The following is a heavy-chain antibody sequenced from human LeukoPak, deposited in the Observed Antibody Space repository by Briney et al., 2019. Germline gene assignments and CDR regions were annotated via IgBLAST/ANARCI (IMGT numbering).Heavy chain of an antibody. V-gene: IGHV3-23*01. CDR1: GFTFSSYA. J-gene: IGHJ4*02. D-gene: IGHD6-13*01. CDR3: ANSPQYSSSWYYFDY. CDR2: ISGSGGST. Sequence: GGSLRLSCAASGFTFSSYAMSWVRQAPGKGLEWVSAISGSGGSTYCADSVKGRFTISRDNSKNTLYLQMNSLRAEDTAVYYCANSPQYSSSWYYFDYWGQGTLVTVSS.